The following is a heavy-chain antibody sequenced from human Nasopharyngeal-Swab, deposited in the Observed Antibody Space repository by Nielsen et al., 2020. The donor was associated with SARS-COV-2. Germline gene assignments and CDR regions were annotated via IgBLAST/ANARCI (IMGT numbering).Heavy chain of an antibody. CDR3: ARGGSYSSSWYQTY. V-gene: IGHV3-74*01. D-gene: IGHD6-13*01. Sequence: GESLKISCAASGFTFSSYWMHWVRQAPGKGLVWVSRINSDGSSTSYADSVKGRFTISRDNAKNTLYLQMNSLRAEDTAVYYCARGGSYSSSWYQTYWGQGTLVTVSS. CDR2: INSDGSST. J-gene: IGHJ4*02. CDR1: GFTFSSYW.